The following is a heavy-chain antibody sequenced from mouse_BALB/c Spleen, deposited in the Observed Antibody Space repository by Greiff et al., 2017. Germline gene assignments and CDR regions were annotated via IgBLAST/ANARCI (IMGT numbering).Heavy chain of an antibody. J-gene: IGHJ2*01. V-gene: IGHV5-15*02. CDR1: GFTFSDYG. Sequence: EVKLMESGGGLVQPGGSRKLSCAASGFTFSDYGMAWVRQAPGKGPEWVAFISNLAYSIYYADTVTGRFTISSENAKNTLYLEMSSLRSEDTAMYYCARGGTGTPYYFDYWGQGTTLTVSS. CDR3: ARGGTGTPYYFDY. CDR2: ISNLAYSI. D-gene: IGHD4-1*01.